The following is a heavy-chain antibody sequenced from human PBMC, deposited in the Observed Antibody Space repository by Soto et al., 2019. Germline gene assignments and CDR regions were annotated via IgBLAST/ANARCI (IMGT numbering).Heavy chain of an antibody. J-gene: IGHJ4*02. CDR3: ARNYYDSSGYYYFDY. CDR2: ISAYNGNT. Sequence: ASVKVSCKASGGTFSSYAISWVRQAPGQGLEWMGWISAYNGNTNYAQKLQGRVTMTTDTSTSTAYMELRSLRSDDTAVYYCARNYYDSSGYYYFDYWGQGTLLTVSS. D-gene: IGHD3-22*01. CDR1: GGTFSSYA. V-gene: IGHV1-18*01.